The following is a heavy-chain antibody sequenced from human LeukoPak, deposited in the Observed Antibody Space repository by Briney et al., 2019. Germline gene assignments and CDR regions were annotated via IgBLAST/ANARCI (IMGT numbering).Heavy chain of an antibody. D-gene: IGHD6-13*01. CDR3: ASRSSIVAATVLFDC. Sequence: PGGSLRLSCAASGFIFSNYAMSWVRQAPGKGLEWVSSITGGGTRAYYADSVKGRFTISRDNSGYTLHLQMNSLRAEDTAVYYCASRSSIVAATVLFDCWGQGTLVTVSS. CDR2: ITGGGTRA. V-gene: IGHV3-23*01. CDR1: GFIFSNYA. J-gene: IGHJ4*02.